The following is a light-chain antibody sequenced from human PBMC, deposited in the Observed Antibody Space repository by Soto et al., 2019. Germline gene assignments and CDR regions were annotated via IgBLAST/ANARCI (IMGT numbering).Light chain of an antibody. CDR2: DAS. Sequence: EIVLTQSPATLSLSPGERATLSCRASQSLSSYLAWYQQSPGQAPRLLIYDASNRATVIPARFSGSRSGTDFTLTNSSLEPEDFAIYYCQQRRNWTLTFGGGTQVEIK. J-gene: IGKJ4*02. CDR3: QQRRNWTLT. CDR1: QSLSSY. V-gene: IGKV3-11*01.